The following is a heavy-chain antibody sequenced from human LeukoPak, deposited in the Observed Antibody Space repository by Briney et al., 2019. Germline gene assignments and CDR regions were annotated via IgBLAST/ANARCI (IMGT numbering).Heavy chain of an antibody. J-gene: IGHJ1*01. Sequence: GGSLRLSCAASGFTFSNYAMSWVRQAPGKGLEWVSAISGNSGTTNYADSVKGRFAISRDNSKNTLYLQMNSLRVEDTAVYYCARGGSQHWGQGTLVTVSS. V-gene: IGHV3-23*01. D-gene: IGHD3-10*01. CDR3: ARGGSQH. CDR2: ISGNSGTT. CDR1: GFTFSNYA.